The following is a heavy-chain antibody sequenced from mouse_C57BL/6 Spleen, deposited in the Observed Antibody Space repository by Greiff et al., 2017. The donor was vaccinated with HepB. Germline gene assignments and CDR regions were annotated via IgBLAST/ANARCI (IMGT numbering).Heavy chain of an antibody. V-gene: IGHV1-72*01. CDR2: IDPNSGGT. CDR3: ARDTTVVADYAMDY. CDR1: GYTFTSYW. Sequence: QVQLQQSGAELVKPGASVKLSCKASGYTFTSYWMHWVKQRPGRGLEWIGRIDPNSGGTKYNEKFKSKATLTVDKPSSTAYMQLSSLTSEDSAVYYCARDTTVVADYAMDYWGQGTSVTVSS. J-gene: IGHJ4*01. D-gene: IGHD1-1*01.